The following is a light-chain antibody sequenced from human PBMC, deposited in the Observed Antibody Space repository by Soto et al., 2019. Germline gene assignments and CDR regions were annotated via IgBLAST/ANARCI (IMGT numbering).Light chain of an antibody. CDR1: QSVSSY. Sequence: EIVLTQSPATLSLSPGERATLSCRASQSVSSYLAWYQQKPGQAPRLLIYDASNRATGIPARFSGSGSGTDFPLTISSLEPEDFAVYYCQQRSNWRPFGQGTKLEIK. CDR3: QQRSNWRP. V-gene: IGKV3-11*01. J-gene: IGKJ2*01. CDR2: DAS.